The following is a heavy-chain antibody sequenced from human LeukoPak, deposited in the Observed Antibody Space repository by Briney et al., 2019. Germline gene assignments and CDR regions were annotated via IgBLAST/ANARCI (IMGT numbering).Heavy chain of an antibody. V-gene: IGHV3-23*01. CDR3: AKAITMGRGGPFDY. CDR1: GFTFRNYG. Sequence: PGGSLRLSCTASGFTFRNYGMNWVRQAPGKGLAWVSAISGSGGSTYYADSVKGRFTISRDNAKNTLYLQMNSLRAEDTAVYYCAKAITMGRGGPFDYWGQGTLVTVSS. CDR2: ISGSGGST. J-gene: IGHJ4*02. D-gene: IGHD3-10*01.